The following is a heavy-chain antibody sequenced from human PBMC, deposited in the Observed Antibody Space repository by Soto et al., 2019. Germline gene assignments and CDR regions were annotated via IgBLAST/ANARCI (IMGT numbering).Heavy chain of an antibody. J-gene: IGHJ6*02. Sequence: GGSRRLSCAASGFTFDDYAVHWVRQAPGKGLEWVSGISWNSGSIGYADSVKGRFTISRDNAKNSLYLQMNSLRAEDTALYYCAKLYCSGGSCHYGMDVWGQGTTVTVSS. CDR3: AKLYCSGGSCHYGMDV. CDR2: ISWNSGSI. V-gene: IGHV3-9*01. CDR1: GFTFDDYA. D-gene: IGHD2-15*01.